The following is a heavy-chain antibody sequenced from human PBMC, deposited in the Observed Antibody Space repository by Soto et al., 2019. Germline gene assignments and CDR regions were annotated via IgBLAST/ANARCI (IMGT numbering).Heavy chain of an antibody. V-gene: IGHV2-5*01. CDR1: GFSLSTSGVG. CDR3: ALDYGDVRGFDP. D-gene: IGHD4-17*01. CDR2: IYWNDDK. Sequence: GSGPTLVNPTQTLTLTCTFSGFSLSTSGVGVGWIRQPPGKALEWLALIYWNDDKRYSPSLKSRLTITKDTSKNQVVLTVTNMDPVDTATYYCALDYGDVRGFDPWGQGTLVTVSS. J-gene: IGHJ5*02.